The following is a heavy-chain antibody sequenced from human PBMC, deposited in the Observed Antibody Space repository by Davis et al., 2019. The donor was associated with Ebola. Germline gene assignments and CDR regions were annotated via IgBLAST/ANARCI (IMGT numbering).Heavy chain of an antibody. CDR2: FYSSGSA. J-gene: IGHJ4*02. V-gene: IGHV4-4*07. CDR3: VKDSYGDFDY. CDR1: GISIRSYY. D-gene: IGHD4-17*01. Sequence: PSETLSLTCTVSGISIRSYYWSWIRQPAGKGLEWIGRFYSSGSAKYNPSLKSRVTMSVDTSNNQFSLKLTSVTAADTAVYYCVKDSYGDFDYWGQGTPVSVSS.